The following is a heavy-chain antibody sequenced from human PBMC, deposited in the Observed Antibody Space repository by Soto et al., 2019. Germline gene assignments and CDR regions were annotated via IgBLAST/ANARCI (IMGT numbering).Heavy chain of an antibody. V-gene: IGHV3-48*04. D-gene: IGHD2-2*01. CDR3: ERGGFFSSPGCFLGAMDF. CDR1: GFTFSTYS. Sequence: PGGSLRLSCAASGFTFSTYSMNWVRQAPGKGLEWLSYISSGSSTIYYADSVKGRFTISRDNAKNSMYLQMNSLRADDTAVYYCERGGFFSSPGCFLGAMDFGGKGPT. J-gene: IGHJ6*03. CDR2: ISSGSSTI.